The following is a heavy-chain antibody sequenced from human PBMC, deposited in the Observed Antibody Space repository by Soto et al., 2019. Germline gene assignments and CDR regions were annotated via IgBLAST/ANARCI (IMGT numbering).Heavy chain of an antibody. Sequence: QVQLVESGGGVVQPGRSLRLSCAASGFTFSSYGMHWVRQAPGKGLEWVAVIWYDGSNKYYADSVKGRFTISRDNSKNTLDLQMNSLRAEDTAVYYCARGLAGNFDYWGQGTLVTVSS. V-gene: IGHV3-33*01. CDR3: ARGLAGNFDY. CDR1: GFTFSSYG. CDR2: IWYDGSNK. J-gene: IGHJ4*02. D-gene: IGHD6-19*01.